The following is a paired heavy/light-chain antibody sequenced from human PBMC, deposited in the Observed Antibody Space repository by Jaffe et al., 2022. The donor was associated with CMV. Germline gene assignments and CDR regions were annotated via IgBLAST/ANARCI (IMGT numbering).Heavy chain of an antibody. CDR3: ARVSYDTSGYKGAFDY. Sequence: EVQLVDSGGGLVQPGGSLRLSCAASGFTVSSNYMSWVRQAPGKGLEWVSVIYTSGTTYYADSVKGRFTISRDNSKNTLYLQMNSLRAEDTAVYYCARVSYDTSGYKGAFDYWGQGTLVTVSS. CDR1: GFTVSSNY. D-gene: IGHD3-22*01. CDR2: IYTSGTT. V-gene: IGHV3-66*01. J-gene: IGHJ4*02.
Light chain of an antibody. Sequence: EIELTQSPATLSLSPGERATLSCRASQSVSSQLAWYQQKPGQAPRLLIYDASNRATGIPARFSGSGSGTDFTLTISSLEPEDFAVYYCQQRSNWPPYIFGHGTKLEIK. CDR3: QQRSNWPPYI. CDR2: DAS. V-gene: IGKV3-11*01. J-gene: IGKJ2*01. CDR1: QSVSSQ.